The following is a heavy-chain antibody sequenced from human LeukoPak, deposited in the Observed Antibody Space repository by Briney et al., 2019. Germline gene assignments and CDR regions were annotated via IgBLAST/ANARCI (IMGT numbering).Heavy chain of an antibody. D-gene: IGHD5-18*01. Sequence: ASVKVPCKASGYTFTNYNMHWVRQAPGQGLEWMGIINPSGGSTSYAQKFQGRVTMTRDTSTNTVYMELSSLRSEDTAVYYCAREGRGYSYGYWGQGTLVTVSS. J-gene: IGHJ4*02. V-gene: IGHV1-46*01. CDR1: GYTFTNYN. CDR2: INPSGGST. CDR3: AREGRGYSYGY.